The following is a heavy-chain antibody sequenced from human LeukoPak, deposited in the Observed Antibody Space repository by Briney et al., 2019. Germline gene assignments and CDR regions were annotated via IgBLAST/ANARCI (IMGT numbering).Heavy chain of an antibody. V-gene: IGHV3-21*01. Sequence: GGSLRLSCAASGFTFSSYAMHWVRQAPGKGLEWVSSISSSSSYIYYADSVKGRFTISRDNAKNSLYLQMNSLRAEDTAVYYCARLEYSYGPNFDYWGQGTLVTVSS. CDR2: ISSSSSYI. CDR3: ARLEYSYGPNFDY. D-gene: IGHD5-18*01. CDR1: GFTFSSYA. J-gene: IGHJ4*02.